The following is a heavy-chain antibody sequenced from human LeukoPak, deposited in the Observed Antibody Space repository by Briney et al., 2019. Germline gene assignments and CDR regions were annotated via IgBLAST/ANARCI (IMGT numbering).Heavy chain of an antibody. CDR2: ISGSGGST. CDR3: AKAEVVTYYYDSSGYYVDY. CDR1: GFTFNNYV. V-gene: IGHV3-23*01. J-gene: IGHJ4*02. D-gene: IGHD3-22*01. Sequence: GGSLRLSCTASGFTFNNYVMSWVRQAPGKGLEWVSAISGSGGSTYYADSVKGRFTISRDNSKNTLYLQMNSLRAEDTAVYYCAKAEVVTYYYDSSGYYVDYWGQGTLVTVSS.